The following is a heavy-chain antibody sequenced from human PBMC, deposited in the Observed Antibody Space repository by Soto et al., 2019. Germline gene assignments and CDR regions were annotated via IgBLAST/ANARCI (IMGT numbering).Heavy chain of an antibody. CDR1: GFTFSDYY. J-gene: IGHJ6*02. Sequence: GGSLRLSCAASGFTFSDYYMSWIRQAPGKGLEWVSYISSSGSTIYYADSVKGRFTISRDNAKNSLYLQMNSLRAEDTAVYYCARARIITIFGVAVSRGMDVWGQGTTVTVSS. CDR3: ARARIITIFGVAVSRGMDV. CDR2: ISSSGSTI. V-gene: IGHV3-11*01. D-gene: IGHD3-3*01.